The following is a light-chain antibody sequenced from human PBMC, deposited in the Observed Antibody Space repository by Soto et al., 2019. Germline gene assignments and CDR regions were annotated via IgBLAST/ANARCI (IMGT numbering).Light chain of an antibody. V-gene: IGLV2-14*03. CDR2: EVT. Sequence: QSALTQPASVSGSPGQSITISCTGTSSDVGFYNYVSWYQQQHPGKAPKLMIYEVTKRPSGVSNRFSGSKSGNTASLTISGLQAEDEADYYCSSYTFTSTLYVFGTGTKVTVL. CDR3: SSYTFTSTLYV. CDR1: SSDVGFYNY. J-gene: IGLJ1*01.